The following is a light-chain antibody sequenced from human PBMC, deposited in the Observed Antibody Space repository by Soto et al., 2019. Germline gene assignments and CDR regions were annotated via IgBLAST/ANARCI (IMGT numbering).Light chain of an antibody. CDR1: RSNIGAGYD. CDR3: QSYDASLSGDVV. Sequence: QSVLTQPPSVSGAPGQRVTISCTGSRSNIGAGYDVHWYQQIPGAAPKLLIYGNSNRPSGVPDRFSGSKSGTSASLAITGLQAEDEADYYCQSYDASLSGDVVFGGGTKLIVL. CDR2: GNS. J-gene: IGLJ2*01. V-gene: IGLV1-40*01.